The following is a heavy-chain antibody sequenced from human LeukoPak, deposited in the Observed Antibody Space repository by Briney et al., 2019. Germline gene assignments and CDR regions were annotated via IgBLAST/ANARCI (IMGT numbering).Heavy chain of an antibody. D-gene: IGHD3-22*01. Sequence: SVKVSCKASGGTFSSYAISWVRQAPGQGLEWMGGIIPIFGTANFAQKFQGRVTITTDESTSTAYMELSSLRSEDTAVYYCARAPRCYDSSGYYHRYFDYWGQGTLVTVSS. J-gene: IGHJ4*02. CDR2: IIPIFGTA. CDR3: ARAPRCYDSSGYYHRYFDY. CDR1: GGTFSSYA. V-gene: IGHV1-69*05.